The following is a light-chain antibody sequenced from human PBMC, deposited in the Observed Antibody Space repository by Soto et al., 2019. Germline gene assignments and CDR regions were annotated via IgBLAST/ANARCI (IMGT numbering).Light chain of an antibody. CDR2: GVS. CDR3: QQYNDWPFT. CDR1: QSVSVN. J-gene: IGKJ3*01. V-gene: IGKV3-15*01. Sequence: EIVMTQSPITMSVSPGERATLSCRASQSVSVNLAWYQQKPGQAPRLLIYGVSTRATGIPARFSGSESGTEFTLTISSLRSEDFAVYYCQQYNDWPFTFGPGTKVDIK.